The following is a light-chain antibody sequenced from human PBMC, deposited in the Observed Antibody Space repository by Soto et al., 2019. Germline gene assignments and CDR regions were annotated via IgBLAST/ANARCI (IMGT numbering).Light chain of an antibody. CDR1: QRVSSN. J-gene: IGKJ1*01. V-gene: IGKV3-15*01. CDR3: QQYKSWRT. CDR2: AAS. Sequence: EIVMTQSPATLSVSPGERATLSCRASQRVSSNLAWYQQKPGQAPRLLIYAASTRATGIPARFSGSGSGTEFTLTISGLQSEDFGVYYCQQYKSWRTFGQGTNVEIK.